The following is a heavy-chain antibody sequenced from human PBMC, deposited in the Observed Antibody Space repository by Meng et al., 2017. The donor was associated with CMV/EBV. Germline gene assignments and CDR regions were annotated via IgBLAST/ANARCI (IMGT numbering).Heavy chain of an antibody. D-gene: IGHD6-13*01. CDR1: GFSFSTSGVG. V-gene: IGHV2-5*02. Sequence: QITLKESGPPLVKPTQTLTLTCTFSGFSFSTSGVGVGWIRQPPGKALEWLALIYWDDDKRYSPSLKSRLTITKDTSKNQVVLTMTNMDPVDTATYYCARIAAAGRFDYWGQGTLVTVSS. J-gene: IGHJ4*02. CDR3: ARIAAAGRFDY. CDR2: IYWDDDK.